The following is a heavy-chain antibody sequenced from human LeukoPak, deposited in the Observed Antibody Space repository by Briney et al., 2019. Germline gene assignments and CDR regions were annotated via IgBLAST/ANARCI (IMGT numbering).Heavy chain of an antibody. CDR2: IKQDGSVM. CDR1: GFTISGHW. Sequence: PGGSLRLSCAASGFTISGHWMSWVRQAPGKGLEWLANIKQDGSVMNYVDSVKGRFTISRDNAENSLYLQMHSLRAEDTAVYYCARLSSRDPLHYWGQGTLVTVSS. D-gene: IGHD2-21*02. J-gene: IGHJ4*02. CDR3: ARLSSRDPLHY. V-gene: IGHV3-7*03.